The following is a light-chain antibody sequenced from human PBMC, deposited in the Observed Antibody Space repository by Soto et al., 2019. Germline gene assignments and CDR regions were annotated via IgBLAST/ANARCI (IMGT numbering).Light chain of an antibody. Sequence: IVLTQSPGTLSLSPGERATLSCRASQSVSSSYLAWYQQKPGQAPRLLISDASNRATGIPARFSGSGSGTDFTLTISSLEPEDFAVYYCQQRSNWPITFGQGTRLEIK. V-gene: IGKV3D-20*02. J-gene: IGKJ5*01. CDR2: DAS. CDR3: QQRSNWPIT. CDR1: QSVSSSY.